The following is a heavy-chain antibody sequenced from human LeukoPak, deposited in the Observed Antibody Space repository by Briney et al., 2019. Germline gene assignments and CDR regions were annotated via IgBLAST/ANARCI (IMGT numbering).Heavy chain of an antibody. J-gene: IGHJ4*02. CDR2: VFYGGSDNNDI. CDR1: GGSISSHY. V-gene: IGHV4-59*11. CDR3: ARDYYYGLDY. Sequence: SETLSLTCSVSGGSISSHYWSWIRQPPGKGLEWIGYVFYGGSDNNDINYNPSLKTRVIISLDTSKNQFSLKMTSVTAADTAVYYCARDYYYGLDYWGQGTLVTVSS. D-gene: IGHD3-10*01.